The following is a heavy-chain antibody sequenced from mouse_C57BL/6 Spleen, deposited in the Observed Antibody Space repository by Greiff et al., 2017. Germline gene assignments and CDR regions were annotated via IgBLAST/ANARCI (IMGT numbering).Heavy chain of an antibody. D-gene: IGHD3-2*02. CDR3: AIEDAPLHWSGSGFAY. J-gene: IGHJ3*01. CDR1: GYTFTGYW. Sequence: VQLQQPGAELVRPGSSVKLSCKASGYTFTGYWMDWVKQRPIHGLEWIGNIFPCDSETHYNQKFKGKATFTVDKSSSTAYMQLSSLTPEDSAVXYCAIEDAPLHWSGSGFAYWGQGTLVTVSA. CDR2: IFPCDSET. V-gene: IGHV1-52*01.